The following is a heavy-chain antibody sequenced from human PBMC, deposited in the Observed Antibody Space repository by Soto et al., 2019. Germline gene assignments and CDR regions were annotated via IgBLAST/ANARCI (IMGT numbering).Heavy chain of an antibody. V-gene: IGHV1-24*01. CDR2: FDPEDGET. D-gene: IGHD1-26*01. Sequence: ASVKVSCKVSGYTLTELSMHWVRQAPGKGLEWMGGFDPEDGETIYAQKFQGRVTMTEDTSTDTAYMELSSLRSEDTAVYYCATAGPRPDRSYYAFDIWGQGTMVTVSS. J-gene: IGHJ3*02. CDR1: GYTLTELS. CDR3: ATAGPRPDRSYYAFDI.